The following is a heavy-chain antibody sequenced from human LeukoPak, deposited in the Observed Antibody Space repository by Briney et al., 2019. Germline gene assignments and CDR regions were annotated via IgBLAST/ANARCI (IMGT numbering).Heavy chain of an antibody. CDR3: AKGKQQLVRNWFDP. D-gene: IGHD6-13*01. V-gene: IGHV3-23*01. CDR1: GFTFSSYG. J-gene: IGHJ5*02. CDR2: ISGSGGST. Sequence: GGSLRLSCAASGFTFSSYGMHWVRQAPGKGLEWVSAISGSGGSTYYADSVKGRFTISRDNSKNTLYLQMNSLRAEDTAVYYCAKGKQQLVRNWFDPWGQGTLVTVSS.